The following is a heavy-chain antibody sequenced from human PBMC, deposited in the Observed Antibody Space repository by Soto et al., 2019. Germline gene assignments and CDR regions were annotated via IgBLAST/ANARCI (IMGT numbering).Heavy chain of an antibody. D-gene: IGHD6-19*01. J-gene: IGHJ3*02. CDR1: GYTFTSYG. CDR3: ARDHIAVAGKDAFDI. V-gene: IGHV1-18*01. Sequence: QVQLVQSGAEVKKPGASVKVSCKASGYTFTSYGISWVRQAPGQGLEWMGWISAYNGNTNYAQKLQGRVNMTIYTSTRTAHNELRSLRSEEPAVYYCARDHIAVAGKDAFDILGQGTMVNVSS. CDR2: ISAYNGNT.